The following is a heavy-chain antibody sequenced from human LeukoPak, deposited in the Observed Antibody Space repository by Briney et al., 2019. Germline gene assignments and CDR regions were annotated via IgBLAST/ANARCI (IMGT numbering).Heavy chain of an antibody. D-gene: IGHD4-23*01. J-gene: IGHJ4*02. Sequence: GGSLRLSCAASGFTFSDYYMSWIREAPGKGLEWVSYISISSSYTNYADSVKGRFTISRDNAKNSLYLQMNSLRAEDTAVYYCARGHGGNGFDYWGQGTLVTVSS. V-gene: IGHV3-11*03. CDR1: GFTFSDYY. CDR2: ISISSSYT. CDR3: ARGHGGNGFDY.